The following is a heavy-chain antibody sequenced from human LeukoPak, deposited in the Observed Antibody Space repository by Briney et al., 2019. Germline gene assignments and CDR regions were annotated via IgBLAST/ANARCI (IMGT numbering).Heavy chain of an antibody. J-gene: IGHJ4*02. D-gene: IGHD2-15*01. Sequence: GGSLTLSCAASGFTFSSYWMHWVRQAPGKGLVWVSRINSDGSSTSYADSVKGRFTISRDNAKNTLYLQMNSLRAEDTAVYYCASLCSGGSFYRGYWGQGTLVTVSS. CDR1: GFTFSSYW. CDR3: ASLCSGGSFYRGY. V-gene: IGHV3-74*01. CDR2: INSDGSST.